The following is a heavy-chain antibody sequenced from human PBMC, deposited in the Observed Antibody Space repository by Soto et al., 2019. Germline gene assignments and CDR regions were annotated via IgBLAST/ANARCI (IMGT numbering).Heavy chain of an antibody. V-gene: IGHV4-39*01. J-gene: IGHJ4*02. CDR1: GVSISDTSYY. CDR2: IYFNGNT. CDR3: ARQGSY. Sequence: QLQLQESGPGLVKPSETLSLTCTVSGVSISDTSYYWGWIRQPPGKGLEWIGTIYFNGNTFYNPSLKSRLTISVDTSSNQFSLRLTSVTAADTAVYYCARQGSYWGQGTLGAVSS.